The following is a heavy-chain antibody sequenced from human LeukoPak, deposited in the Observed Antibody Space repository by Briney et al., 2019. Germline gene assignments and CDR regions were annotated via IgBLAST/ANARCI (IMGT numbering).Heavy chain of an antibody. CDR1: GFTFSSYW. CDR3: ARDRGWSSSSSSFDY. Sequence: GGSLRLSCAASGFTFSSYWMSWVRQAPGKGLEWVANIKQDGSENYYVDSVKGRFTISRDNAKNSLYLQMNSLRAEDTAVYYCARDRGWSSSSSSFDYWGQGTLVTVSS. J-gene: IGHJ4*02. D-gene: IGHD6-6*01. CDR2: IKQDGSEN. V-gene: IGHV3-7*01.